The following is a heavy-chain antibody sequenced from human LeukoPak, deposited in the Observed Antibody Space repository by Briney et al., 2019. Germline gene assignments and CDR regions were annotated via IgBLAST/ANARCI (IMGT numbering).Heavy chain of an antibody. V-gene: IGHV4-34*01. D-gene: IGHD6-13*01. Sequence: SETLSLTCAVYGGSFSGYYWSWIRQPPGKGLEWIGETNHSGSTNYNPSLKSRVTISVDTSKNQFSLKLSSVTAADTAVYYCARYRIAAADAFDIWGQGTMVTVSS. CDR3: ARYRIAAADAFDI. CDR1: GGSFSGYY. J-gene: IGHJ3*02. CDR2: TNHSGST.